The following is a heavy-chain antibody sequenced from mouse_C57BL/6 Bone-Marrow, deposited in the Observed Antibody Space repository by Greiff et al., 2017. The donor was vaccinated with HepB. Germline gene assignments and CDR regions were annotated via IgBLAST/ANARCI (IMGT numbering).Heavy chain of an antibody. CDR2: IRSKSNNYAT. J-gene: IGHJ1*03. V-gene: IGHV10-1*01. D-gene: IGHD2-2*01. Sequence: EVKVVESGGGLVQPKGSLKLSCAASGFSFNTYAMNWVRQAPGKGLEWVARIRSKSNNYATYYADSVKDRFTISRDDSESMLYLQMNNLKTEDTAMYYCVVYYCYDDAYWYFDVWGTGTTVTVSS. CDR3: VVYYCYDDAYWYFDV. CDR1: GFSFNTYA.